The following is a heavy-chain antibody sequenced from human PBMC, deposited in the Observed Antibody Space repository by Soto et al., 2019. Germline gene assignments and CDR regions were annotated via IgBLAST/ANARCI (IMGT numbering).Heavy chain of an antibody. D-gene: IGHD3-22*01. CDR2: ISSSSSYI. CDR1: RFTLSSDS. CDR3: ARDPYYYDSSGYYP. Sequence: PGGTLRLSCAASRFTLSSDSMNWVCRAPGKGLEWVSSISSSSSYIYYADSEKGRFTISRDNAKNSLYLQMNSLRAEDTVVYYCARDPYYYDSSGYYPWGQGTLVTVSS. J-gene: IGHJ5*02. V-gene: IGHV3-21*01.